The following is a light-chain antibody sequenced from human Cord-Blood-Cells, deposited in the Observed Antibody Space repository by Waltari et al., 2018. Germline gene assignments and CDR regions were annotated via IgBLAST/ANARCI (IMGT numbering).Light chain of an antibody. CDR3: QQYYSTPRT. V-gene: IGKV4-1*01. Sequence: DIVMTQSPDSLAVSLGERATINCKSNQSVLYSSNNKNYLAWYQQKPGQPPKLLIYWASTRESGIPDRFSGSGSGTEFTLTISSLQAEDVAVYYCQQYYSTPRTFGGGTKVEIK. J-gene: IGKJ4*01. CDR2: WAS. CDR1: QSVLYSSNNKNY.